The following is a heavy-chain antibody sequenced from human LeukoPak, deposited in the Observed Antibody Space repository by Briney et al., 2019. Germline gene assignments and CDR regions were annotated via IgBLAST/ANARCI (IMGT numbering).Heavy chain of an antibody. CDR3: TTDSPPGYCSSTSCRRNYYYYYMDV. CDR2: IKSKTDGGTT. V-gene: IGHV3-15*01. Sequence: GGSLRLSCAASGFTFSNAWMNWVRQAPGKGLEWVGRIKSKTDGGTTDYAAPVKGRFTISRDDSKNTLYLQMNSLKTEDTAVYYCTTDSPPGYCSSTSCRRNYYYYYMDVWGKGTTVTVSS. J-gene: IGHJ6*03. CDR1: GFTFSNAW. D-gene: IGHD2-2*03.